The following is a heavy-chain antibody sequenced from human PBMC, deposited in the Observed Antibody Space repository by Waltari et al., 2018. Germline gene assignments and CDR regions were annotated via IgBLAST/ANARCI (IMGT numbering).Heavy chain of an antibody. CDR1: GFTFSNYA. D-gene: IGHD3-10*01. V-gene: IGHV3-23*01. CDR3: AKHLTLVRGIGPYFDY. CDR2: ISGSGDNT. Sequence: EVQLLESGGGLVQPGGSLRLSCAASGFTFSNYAMSWVRQAPGKGLGGGSAISGSGDNTCYVDSVKGRFTISRDKSKNTLYLQMNSLRAEDTAVYYCAKHLTLVRGIGPYFDYWGQGTLVTVSS. J-gene: IGHJ4*02.